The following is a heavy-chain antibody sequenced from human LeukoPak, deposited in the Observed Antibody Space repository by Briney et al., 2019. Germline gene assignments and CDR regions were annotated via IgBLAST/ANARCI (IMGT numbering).Heavy chain of an antibody. D-gene: IGHD3-9*01. CDR3: TRDPPYDILTGYYS. Sequence: GGSLRLSWAASGFTFSSYAMHWVRQAPGKGLEWVAVISYDGSNKYYADSVKGRFTISRDNSKNTLYLQMNSLRAEDTAVYYCTRDPPYDILTGYYSWGQGTLVTVSS. J-gene: IGHJ4*02. V-gene: IGHV3-30*04. CDR2: ISYDGSNK. CDR1: GFTFSSYA.